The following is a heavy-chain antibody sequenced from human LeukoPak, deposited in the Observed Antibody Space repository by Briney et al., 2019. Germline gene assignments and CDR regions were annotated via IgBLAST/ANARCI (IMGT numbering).Heavy chain of an antibody. V-gene: IGHV3-48*04. CDR3: ARDEPRGYSYVNWDY. Sequence: PGGSLRLSCAASGFTFSSYSMNWVRQAPGKGLEWVSYISSSSSTIYYADSVKGRFTISRDNAKNSLYLQMNSLRAEDTAVYYCARDEPRGYSYVNWDYWGQGTLVTVSS. D-gene: IGHD5-18*01. J-gene: IGHJ4*02. CDR2: ISSSSSTI. CDR1: GFTFSSYS.